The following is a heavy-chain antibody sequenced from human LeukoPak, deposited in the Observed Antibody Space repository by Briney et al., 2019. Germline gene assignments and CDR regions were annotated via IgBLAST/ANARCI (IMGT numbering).Heavy chain of an antibody. V-gene: IGHV3-30*18. J-gene: IGHJ4*02. CDR3: AKDHRYCSSASCTDFDY. D-gene: IGHD2-2*01. CDR1: GFTFSRYG. CDR2: SSYDESNK. Sequence: GRSLSLSCAASGFTFSRYGMHWVRQAPGKGLEWVAVSSYDESNKYYADSVKGRFTISRDNSKNTLYLQMSSLRAEDTAVYYCAKDHRYCSSASCTDFDYWGQGTLVTVSS.